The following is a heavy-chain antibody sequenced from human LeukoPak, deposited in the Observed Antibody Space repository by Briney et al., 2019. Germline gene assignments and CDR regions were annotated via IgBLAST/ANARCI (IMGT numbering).Heavy chain of an antibody. D-gene: IGHD2-2*02. CDR3: AKGGGYCSSTSCYKDY. J-gene: IGHJ4*02. CDR1: GFTFSAYA. Sequence: GGSLRLSCGASGFTFSAYAMSWVRQAPGKGLEWVSAISDSGASTYYADSVKGRFTISREHSKNTLYLQMNSLRAEDTAVYYCAKGGGYCSSTSCYKDYWGQGTLVTVSS. CDR2: ISDSGAST. V-gene: IGHV3-23*01.